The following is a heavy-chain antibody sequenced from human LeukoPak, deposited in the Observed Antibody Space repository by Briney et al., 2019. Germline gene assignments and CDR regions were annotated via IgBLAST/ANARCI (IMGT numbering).Heavy chain of an antibody. Sequence: GGSLRLSCAASGLTFSSYAMSWVRQAPGKWLEWVSAISGSGGSTYYADSVKGRFTISRDNSKNTLYLQMNSLRAEDTAVYYCAKGIAAAGTSWFDYWGQGTLVTVSS. CDR1: GLTFSSYA. V-gene: IGHV3-23*01. CDR3: AKGIAAAGTSWFDY. J-gene: IGHJ4*02. CDR2: ISGSGGST. D-gene: IGHD6-13*01.